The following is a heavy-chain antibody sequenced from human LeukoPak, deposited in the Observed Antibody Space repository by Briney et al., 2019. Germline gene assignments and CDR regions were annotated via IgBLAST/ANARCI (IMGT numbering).Heavy chain of an antibody. Sequence: PSETLSLTCTVSGGSISTYYWSWIRQSAGKGLEWIGRIYTSGSANYNPSLKSRVTMSVDTSKNQFSLKLSSVTAADTAVYYCARLFWGGQAYDYWGQGALVTVSS. CDR3: ARLFWGGQAYDY. CDR2: IYTSGSA. V-gene: IGHV4-4*07. D-gene: IGHD3-3*01. J-gene: IGHJ4*02. CDR1: GGSISTYY.